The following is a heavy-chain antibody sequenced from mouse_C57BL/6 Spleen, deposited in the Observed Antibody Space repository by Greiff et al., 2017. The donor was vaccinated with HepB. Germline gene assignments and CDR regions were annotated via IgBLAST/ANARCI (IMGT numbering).Heavy chain of an antibody. J-gene: IGHJ3*01. Sequence: VQLQQPGAELVKPGASVKLSCKASGYTFTSYWMQWVKQRPGQGLEWIGEIDPSDSYTNYNQKFKGKATLTVDTSSSTAYMQLSSLTSEDSAVYYCARSGDGYYAAYWGQGTLVTVSA. CDR2: IDPSDSYT. D-gene: IGHD2-3*01. CDR1: GYTFTSYW. V-gene: IGHV1-50*01. CDR3: ARSGDGYYAAY.